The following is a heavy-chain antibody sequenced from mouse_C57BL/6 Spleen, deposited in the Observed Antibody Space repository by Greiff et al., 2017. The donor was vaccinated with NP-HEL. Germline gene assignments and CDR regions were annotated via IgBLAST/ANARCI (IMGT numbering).Heavy chain of an antibody. Sequence: QVQLQQSGPELVKPGASVKISCKASGYAFSSSWMNWVKQRPGTGLEWIGRIYPGDGDTNYNGKFKGKATLTADKSSSTAYMQLSSLTSEDSAVYFCARSDGYDFDYWGQGTTLTVSS. CDR3: ARSDGYDFDY. V-gene: IGHV1-82*01. J-gene: IGHJ2*01. CDR2: IYPGDGDT. D-gene: IGHD2-2*01. CDR1: GYAFSSSW.